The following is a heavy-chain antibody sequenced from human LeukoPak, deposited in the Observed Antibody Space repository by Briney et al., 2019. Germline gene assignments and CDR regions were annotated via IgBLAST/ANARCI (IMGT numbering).Heavy chain of an antibody. V-gene: IGHV5-51*01. D-gene: IGHD2-15*01. CDR1: GYSFTSYW. Sequence: GESLKISCKGSGYSFTSYWIGWVRQMPGKGLEWMGIIYPGDSDTRYSPSFQGQVTISADKSISTAYLQWSSLKASDTAVYYCARRDCSGGSCYSNIGDYWGQGTLVTVSS. CDR3: ARRDCSGGSCYSNIGDY. J-gene: IGHJ4*02. CDR2: IYPGDSDT.